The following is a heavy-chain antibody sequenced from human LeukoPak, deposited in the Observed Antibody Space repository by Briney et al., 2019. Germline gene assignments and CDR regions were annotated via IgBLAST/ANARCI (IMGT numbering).Heavy chain of an antibody. CDR3: AKDLRNGASYYFDY. D-gene: IGHD1-26*01. J-gene: IGHJ4*02. Sequence: PGGSLRLSCAASGFTFSSYGMHWVRQAPGKGLEWVAVISYDGSNKYYADSVKGRFTISRDNSKNTLYLQMNSLRAEDTAVYYCAKDLRNGASYYFDYWGQGTLVTVSS. CDR2: ISYDGSNK. CDR1: GFTFSSYG. V-gene: IGHV3-30*18.